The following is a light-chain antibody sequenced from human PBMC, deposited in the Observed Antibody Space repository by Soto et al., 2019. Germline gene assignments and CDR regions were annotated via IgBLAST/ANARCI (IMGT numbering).Light chain of an antibody. Sequence: EIVMTQSPATLSVSPGERATLSCRASQSVSSNLAWYQQKPGQAPRLLIYGASTRATGIPARFSGSGSGTEFSLTISSLQSEDFAGHYSQQYNNSPLTFGGWTKVKIK. CDR2: GAS. J-gene: IGKJ4*01. CDR3: QQYNNSPLT. V-gene: IGKV3-15*01. CDR1: QSVSSN.